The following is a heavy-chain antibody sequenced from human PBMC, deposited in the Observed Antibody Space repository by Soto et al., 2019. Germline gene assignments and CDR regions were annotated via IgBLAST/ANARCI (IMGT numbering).Heavy chain of an antibody. J-gene: IGHJ3*02. CDR1: GFTFISYG. D-gene: IGHD3-22*01. CDR2: IWYDGSNK. Sequence: WGSLRLSCAASGFTFISYGIHLVRQSPVKRREWVAVIWYDGSNKYYADSVKGRFTISRDNSKNTLYLQMNSLRAEDTAVYYCARDSGLPGITMIVVAPDIWGQGTMVTVSS. CDR3: ARDSGLPGITMIVVAPDI. V-gene: IGHV3-33*01.